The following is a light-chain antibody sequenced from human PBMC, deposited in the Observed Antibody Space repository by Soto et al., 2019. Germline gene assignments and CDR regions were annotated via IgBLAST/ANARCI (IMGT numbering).Light chain of an antibody. Sequence: TVSVSKKERATLSCRASQSVSSNLAWYQQKPGQAPRLLIYGASNRATGIPDRFSGSGSGTDFTLTISRLEPEDFAVYYCQQYGSSAWTFGQGTMADI. CDR3: QQYGSSAWT. J-gene: IGKJ1*01. V-gene: IGKV3-20*01. CDR1: QSVSSN. CDR2: GAS.